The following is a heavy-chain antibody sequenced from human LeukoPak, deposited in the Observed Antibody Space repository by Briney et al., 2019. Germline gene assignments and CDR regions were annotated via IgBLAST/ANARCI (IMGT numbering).Heavy chain of an antibody. D-gene: IGHD3-22*01. Sequence: GGSLRLSCAASGFTFSSYTMSWVRQAPGKGLEWVSAISGSGGSTYYADSVKGRFTISRDNSKNTLYLQMNSLRAEDTAVYYCAKDQAPYYYDSSLDYFDYWGQGTLVTVSS. V-gene: IGHV3-23*01. CDR3: AKDQAPYYYDSSLDYFDY. CDR1: GFTFSSYT. CDR2: ISGSGGST. J-gene: IGHJ4*02.